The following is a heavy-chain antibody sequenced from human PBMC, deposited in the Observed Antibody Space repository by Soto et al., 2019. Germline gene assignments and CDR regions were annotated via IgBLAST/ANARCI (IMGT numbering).Heavy chain of an antibody. V-gene: IGHV4-59*11. CDR2: IYYSGST. Sequence: SGTLSLTCTVSGGSISSHYWSWIRQAPGKGLEWIGYIYYSGSTNYNPPLKSRVSMPVDTSKNQISLKLSSVTAAHTAVYYCARETRFMGNGLDVWGKGTTATVSS. D-gene: IGHD3-3*01. J-gene: IGHJ6*04. CDR3: ARETRFMGNGLDV. CDR1: GGSISSHY.